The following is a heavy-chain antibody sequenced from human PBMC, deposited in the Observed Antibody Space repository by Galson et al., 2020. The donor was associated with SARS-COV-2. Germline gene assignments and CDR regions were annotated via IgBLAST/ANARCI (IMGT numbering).Heavy chain of an antibody. Sequence: GESLKIYCAASGFTFSSYGMHWVRQATGKGLEWVAVISYDGSNKYYADSVKGRFTISRDNSKNTLYLQMNSLRAEDTAVYYCASELLVWSDGMDVWGQGSTVTVSS. CDR3: ASELLVWSDGMDV. CDR2: ISYDGSNK. CDR1: GFTFSSYG. D-gene: IGHD2-8*02. V-gene: IGHV3-30*03. J-gene: IGHJ6*02.